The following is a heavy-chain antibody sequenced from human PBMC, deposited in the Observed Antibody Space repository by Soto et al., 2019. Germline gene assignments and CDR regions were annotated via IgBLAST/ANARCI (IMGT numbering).Heavy chain of an antibody. CDR1: GFTFSSYA. CDR2: ISSNGGST. Sequence: EVQLVESGGGLVQPGGSLRLSCAASGFTFSSYAMHWVRQAPGKGLEYVSAISSNGGSTYYANSVKGRFTISRDNSKNTVYLQMGSLRAEDMAVYYCAREGVWFGELYPTAEGAIDYWGQGTLVTVSS. J-gene: IGHJ4*02. V-gene: IGHV3-64*01. D-gene: IGHD3-10*01. CDR3: AREGVWFGELYPTAEGAIDY.